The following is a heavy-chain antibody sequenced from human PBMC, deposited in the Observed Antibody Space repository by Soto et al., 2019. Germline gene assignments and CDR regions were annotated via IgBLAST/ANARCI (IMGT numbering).Heavy chain of an antibody. V-gene: IGHV1-18*01. D-gene: IGHD4-4*01. CDR3: ARDLRGNYDDY. CDR1: GDTFTSYG. J-gene: IGHJ4*02. CDR2: ISAYNGNT. Sequence: ASVKVSCKDSGDTFTSYGISWVRQAPGQGLEWMGWISAYNGNTNYAQKLQVRVTMTTDTSTGTAYMELRSLRSDDTAVYYCARDLRGNYDDYGGQGTLVTVSS.